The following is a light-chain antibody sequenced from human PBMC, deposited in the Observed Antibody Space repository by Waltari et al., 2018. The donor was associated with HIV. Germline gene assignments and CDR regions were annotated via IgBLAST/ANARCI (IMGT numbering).Light chain of an antibody. CDR3: CSYAGSGTFVV. CDR2: EVN. V-gene: IGLV2-23*02. CDR1: WSDIGSYDL. Sequence: QSALTQPASVSGSPGQSITLSCSGTWSDIGSYDLVSWYQHFPGKAPKRILYEVNERPSGVFPRYSGSKSGNTASLVISELQSEDEADYYCCSYAGSGTFVVFVGGTRLTV. J-gene: IGLJ3*02.